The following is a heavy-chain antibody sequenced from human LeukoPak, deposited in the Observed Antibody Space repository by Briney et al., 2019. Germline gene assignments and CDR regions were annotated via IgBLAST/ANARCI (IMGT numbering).Heavy chain of an antibody. Sequence: PSETLSLTCTVSGGSISSGYYWGWIRQPPGKGLEWIGSIYHSGSTYYNPSLKSRVTISVDTSKNQFSLKLSSVTAADTAVYYCARGNSIAVAGNYWGQGTLVTVSS. D-gene: IGHD6-19*01. V-gene: IGHV4-38-2*02. CDR2: IYHSGST. J-gene: IGHJ4*02. CDR3: ARGNSIAVAGNY. CDR1: GGSISSGYY.